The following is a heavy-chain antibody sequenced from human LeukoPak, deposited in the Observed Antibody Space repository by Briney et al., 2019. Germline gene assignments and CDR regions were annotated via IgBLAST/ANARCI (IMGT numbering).Heavy chain of an antibody. D-gene: IGHD5-24*01. Sequence: GGSLRLSCAASGFTFSRYAMHWVRQAPGKGLEWVTVISIDGTRQHYADSVNGRFTIFRDNSKSTVYLQMDSLRADDTAVYYCAKKGDGDSWDSLDYWGQGTLVTVSS. V-gene: IGHV3-30*18. CDR1: GFTFSRYA. J-gene: IGHJ4*02. CDR2: ISIDGTRQ. CDR3: AKKGDGDSWDSLDY.